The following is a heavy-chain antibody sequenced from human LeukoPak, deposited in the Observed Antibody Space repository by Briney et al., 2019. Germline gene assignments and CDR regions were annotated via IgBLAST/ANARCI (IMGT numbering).Heavy chain of an antibody. V-gene: IGHV3-30*18. D-gene: IGHD2-15*01. CDR1: GFTVSSYG. J-gene: IGHJ4*02. Sequence: GGSLRLSCAASGFTVSSYGMQWVRQAPGKGLEWVAVISYDGSNKYYADSVKGRFTISRDNSKNTLYLQMNSLRAEDTAVYYCAKERSGPDYWCRGTRITVSS. CDR2: ISYDGSNK. CDR3: AKERSGPDY.